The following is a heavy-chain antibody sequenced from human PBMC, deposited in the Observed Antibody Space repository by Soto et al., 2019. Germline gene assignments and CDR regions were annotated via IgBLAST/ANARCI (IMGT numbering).Heavy chain of an antibody. D-gene: IGHD4-17*01. CDR3: ARDLGVVGDYTGLYCYYYGMDV. J-gene: IGHJ6*02. CDR2: INPNSGGT. V-gene: IGHV1-2*02. CDR1: GYTFTGYY. Sequence: GASVKVSCKASGYTFTGYYMHWVRQAPGQGLEWMGWINPNSGGTNYAQKFQGRVTMTRDTSISTAYMELSRLRSDDTAVYYCARDLGVVGDYTGLYCYYYGMDVWGQGTTVTVSS.